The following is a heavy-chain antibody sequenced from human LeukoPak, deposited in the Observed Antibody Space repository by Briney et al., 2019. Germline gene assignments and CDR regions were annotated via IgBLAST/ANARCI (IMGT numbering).Heavy chain of an antibody. Sequence: SETLSLTCTVSGGSISNYYSNWIRQSPGKGLEWIGRIYTSGSTNYNPSLKSRVTISVDTSKNQVSLMLSSVTAADTAVYYCATTPGGYTYGYFDPWGPGTLVTVSS. CDR3: ATTPGGYTYGYFDP. CDR1: GGSISNYY. V-gene: IGHV4-4*07. CDR2: IYTSGST. D-gene: IGHD5-18*01. J-gene: IGHJ5*02.